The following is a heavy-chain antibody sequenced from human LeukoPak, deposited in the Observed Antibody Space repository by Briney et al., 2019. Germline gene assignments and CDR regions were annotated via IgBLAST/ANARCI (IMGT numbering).Heavy chain of an antibody. D-gene: IGHD4-17*01. CDR2: FNHRGST. CDR1: GGSFSGYY. CDR3: AKKRVRATVMTQNWFDP. J-gene: IGHJ5*02. V-gene: IGHV4-34*01. Sequence: SETLSLTCAVYGGSFSGYYWSWIRQPPGKGVEWLGEFNHRGSTNYNPSLNRRVTISADTSKNQFSLKLSSVTAADTAVYYCAKKRVRATVMTQNWFDPWGQGTLVTVSS.